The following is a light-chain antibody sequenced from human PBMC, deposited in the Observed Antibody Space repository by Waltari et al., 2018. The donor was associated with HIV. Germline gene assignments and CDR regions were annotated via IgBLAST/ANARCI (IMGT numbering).Light chain of an antibody. CDR2: EDN. J-gene: IGLJ2*01. CDR1: SSEVGSYSF. V-gene: IGLV2-23*01. CDR3: WSYAGSSTII. Sequence: QSALTQPASAPGSPGQSITLSCTGTSSEVGSYSFVSWYQLHPGKAPKLIIYEDNKRPAGVSDRFSGSKSGYTASLTISGLQAEDEADYCCWSYAGSSTIIFGGGTKLTVL.